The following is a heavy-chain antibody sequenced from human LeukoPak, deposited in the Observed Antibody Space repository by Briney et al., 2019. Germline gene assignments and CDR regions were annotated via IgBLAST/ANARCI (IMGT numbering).Heavy chain of an antibody. Sequence: SETLSLTCTVSGGSISSSSYYWGWIRQPPGKGLKWIGSIYYSGSTYYNPSLKSRVTISVDTSKNQFSLKLSSVTAADTAVYYCARRQWLVEGGDYWGQGTLVTVSS. CDR2: IYYSGST. V-gene: IGHV4-39*07. CDR3: ARRQWLVEGGDY. J-gene: IGHJ4*02. D-gene: IGHD6-19*01. CDR1: GGSISSSSYY.